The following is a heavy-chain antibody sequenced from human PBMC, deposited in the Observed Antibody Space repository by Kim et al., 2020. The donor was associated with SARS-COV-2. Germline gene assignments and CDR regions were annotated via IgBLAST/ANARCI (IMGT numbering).Heavy chain of an antibody. V-gene: IGHV3-33*01. CDR3: ARDPQMDV. Sequence: GSNNYYTESVQCRLTISRDNSKNPLYLQMNSLRAEDTAVYYCARDPQMDVWGQGTTVTVSS. CDR2: GSNN. J-gene: IGHJ6*02.